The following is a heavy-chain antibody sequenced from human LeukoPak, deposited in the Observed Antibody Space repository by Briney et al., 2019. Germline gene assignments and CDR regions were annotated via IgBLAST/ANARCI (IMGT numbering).Heavy chain of an antibody. CDR3: ATSAWWNARKDFDY. D-gene: IGHD1-1*01. J-gene: IGHJ4*02. CDR1: GFTFSSYA. V-gene: IGHV3-23*01. Sequence: GGSLRLSCAASGFTFSSYAMSWVRQAPGKGLEWVSAISGSGGSTYYADSVKGRFTISRDNSKNPLYLQMNSLRAEDTAVYYWATSAWWNARKDFDYWGQGTLVTVSS. CDR2: ISGSGGST.